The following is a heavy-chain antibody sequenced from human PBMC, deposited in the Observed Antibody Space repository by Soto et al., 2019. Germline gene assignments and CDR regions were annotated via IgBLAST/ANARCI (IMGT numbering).Heavy chain of an antibody. CDR1: GFTFSDYY. V-gene: IGHV3-11*01. CDR3: ARAGTTLLHFDY. CDR2: ISSSGSTI. D-gene: IGHD1-7*01. J-gene: IGHJ4*02. Sequence: QVQLVESGGGLVKPGGSLRLSCAASGFTFSDYYMSWIRQAPGKGLEWVSYISSSGSTIYYADSVKGRFTISRDNAKNTRYLQMNSLRADGTAVFDCARAGTTLLHFDYWGQGTLVTVSS.